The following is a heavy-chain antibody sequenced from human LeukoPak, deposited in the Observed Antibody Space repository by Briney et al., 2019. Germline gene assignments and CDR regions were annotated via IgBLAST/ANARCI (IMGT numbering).Heavy chain of an antibody. CDR1: GFTVSRNY. CDR2: IYIDGNT. V-gene: IGHV3-66*01. Sequence: GGSLRLSCAASGFTVSRNYMSWVRQAPGKGLEWVSVIYIDGNTYYADSVRGRFTISRDNSKNTVYLQMNSLRAEDTAVYYCARGDGYNFFDSWGQGTLVTVSS. CDR3: ARGDGYNFFDS. J-gene: IGHJ4*02. D-gene: IGHD5-24*01.